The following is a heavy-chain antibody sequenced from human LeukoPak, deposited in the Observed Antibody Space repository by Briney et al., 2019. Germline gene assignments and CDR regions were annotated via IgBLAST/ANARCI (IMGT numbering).Heavy chain of an antibody. J-gene: IGHJ4*02. CDR1: GFTFSSYS. CDR2: ISSSSSTI. Sequence: GESLRLSCAASGFTFSSYSMNWVRQAPGKGLEWVSYISSSSSTIYYADSVKGRFTISRDNAKNSLYLQMNSLRAEDTAVYYCARGLRVVTASPFDYWGQGTLVTVSS. V-gene: IGHV3-48*04. D-gene: IGHD2-21*02. CDR3: ARGLRVVTASPFDY.